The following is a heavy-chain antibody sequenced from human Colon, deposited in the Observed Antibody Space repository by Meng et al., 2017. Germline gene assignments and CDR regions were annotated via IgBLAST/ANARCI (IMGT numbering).Heavy chain of an antibody. J-gene: IGHJ4*02. Sequence: EVPLVESGGGLVQPGGSLRLSCAASGFTFSSFWMHWVRQAPGKGLVWVSRINYDGTITNYADSVKGRFTISRDNAKNTLSLQVNSLRAEDTAVYYCARATTMTRIDSWGQGTLVTVSS. CDR1: GFTFSSFW. V-gene: IGHV3-74*01. CDR2: INYDGTIT. D-gene: IGHD4-17*01. CDR3: ARATTMTRIDS.